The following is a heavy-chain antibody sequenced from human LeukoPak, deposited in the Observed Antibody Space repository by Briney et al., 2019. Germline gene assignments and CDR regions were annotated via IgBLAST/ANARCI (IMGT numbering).Heavy chain of an antibody. CDR1: GYTFTRYY. V-gene: IGHV1-46*01. D-gene: IGHD6-13*01. Sequence: ASVKVSRKASGYTFTRYYLHWVRQAPGQGLEWMGIINPSGGRTNNAQQFQGRVTMTRDTSTSTVYMQLSSLRSEDTAVYYCARDLAIAAAPYGMDVWGQGTTVTVSS. J-gene: IGHJ6*02. CDR2: INPSGGRT. CDR3: ARDLAIAAAPYGMDV.